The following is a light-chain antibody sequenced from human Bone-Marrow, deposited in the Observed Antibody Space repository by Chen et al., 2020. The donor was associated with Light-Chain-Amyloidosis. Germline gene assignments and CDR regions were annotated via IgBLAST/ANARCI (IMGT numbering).Light chain of an antibody. CDR1: SSDVGGYNY. Sequence: QSALTQPASVSGSPGQSITISCTGTSSDVGGYNYVYWYQQHPGKAPKLMISDVSNRPSGVSNRFSGSKSGNTASLTISGLQAEDEADYSCSSYTSSSAVFGGGTKLTVL. CDR2: DVS. V-gene: IGLV2-14*03. CDR3: SSYTSSSAV. J-gene: IGLJ3*02.